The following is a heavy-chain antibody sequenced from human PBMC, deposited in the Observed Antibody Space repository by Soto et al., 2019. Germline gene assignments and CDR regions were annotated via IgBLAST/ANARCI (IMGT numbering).Heavy chain of an antibody. CDR3: AKALYGGFNY. J-gene: IGHJ4*02. Sequence: EVRLLESGGGLVQPGGSLRLSCAASGFTFSVYAMSWVRQAPGKGLEWVSGISGSGDSTHYADSVKGRFTVSGDNSKSMLYLQTNSLRAEDTAIYYCAKALYGGFNYWGQGTLVTVSS. CDR2: ISGSGDST. D-gene: IGHD3-10*01. V-gene: IGHV3-23*01. CDR1: GFTFSVYA.